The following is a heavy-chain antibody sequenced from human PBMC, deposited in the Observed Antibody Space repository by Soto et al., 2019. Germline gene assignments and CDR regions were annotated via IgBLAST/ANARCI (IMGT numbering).Heavy chain of an antibody. CDR1: GFTFSSYD. J-gene: IGHJ4*02. V-gene: IGHV3-23*01. D-gene: IGHD2-15*01. Sequence: GGSLRLSCAASGFTFSSYDMYWVRQAPGKGLEWVSGVSASGSITSYADSAKGRFTISRDNAKNTVFLQMTGLRAEDTAVYFCAKGDCSGGRCYRGFDYWGQGTLVTVSS. CDR3: AKGDCSGGRCYRGFDY. CDR2: VSASGSIT.